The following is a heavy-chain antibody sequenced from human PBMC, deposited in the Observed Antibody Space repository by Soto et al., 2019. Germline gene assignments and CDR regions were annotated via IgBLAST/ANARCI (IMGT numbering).Heavy chain of an antibody. CDR1: GYTFTSYG. J-gene: IGHJ4*02. CDR3: ARDRSYIAVAGTFDY. Sequence: QVQLVQSGAEVKKPGASVKVSCKASGYTFTSYGISWVRQAPGQGLEWMGWISAYNGNTNYAQKLQVRVTMTTDTSTSTAYMELRSLRSDDTSVYYCARDRSYIAVAGTFDYWGQGTLVTVSS. V-gene: IGHV1-18*01. D-gene: IGHD6-19*01. CDR2: ISAYNGNT.